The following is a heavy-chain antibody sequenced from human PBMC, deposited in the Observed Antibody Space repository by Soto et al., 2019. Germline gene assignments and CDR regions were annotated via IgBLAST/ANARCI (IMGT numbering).Heavy chain of an antibody. CDR1: GGTFSSYT. Sequence: ASVKVSCKASGGTFSSYTISWVRQAPGQGLEWMGRIIPILGIANYAQKFQGRVTITADKSTSTAYMELSSLRSEDTAVYYCARVMVNSGYDTYYFDYWGQGTLVTVSS. CDR3: ARVMVNSGYDTYYFDY. D-gene: IGHD5-12*01. CDR2: IIPILGIA. J-gene: IGHJ4*02. V-gene: IGHV1-69*02.